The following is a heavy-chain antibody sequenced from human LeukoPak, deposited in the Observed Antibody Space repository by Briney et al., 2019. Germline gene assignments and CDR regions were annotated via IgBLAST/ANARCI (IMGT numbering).Heavy chain of an antibody. V-gene: IGHV4-59*08. Sequence: KPSETLSLTGTVSGGSISSYYWSWIRQPPGKGLEWIGYIYYSGSTNYNPSLKSRVTISVDTSKNQFSLKLSSVTAADTAVYYCARHESYGGNSDDAFDIWGQGTMVTVSS. J-gene: IGHJ3*02. D-gene: IGHD4-23*01. CDR2: IYYSGST. CDR1: GGSISSYY. CDR3: ARHESYGGNSDDAFDI.